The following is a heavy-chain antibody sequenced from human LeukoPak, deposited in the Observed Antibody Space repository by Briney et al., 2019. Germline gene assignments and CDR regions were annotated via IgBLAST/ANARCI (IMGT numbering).Heavy chain of an antibody. CDR2: IFYDGINK. J-gene: IGHJ4*02. CDR3: ATDGPPDVVVGAAFTH. D-gene: IGHD2-15*01. CDR1: GLNFKTYG. V-gene: IGHV3-33*03. Sequence: GGSLRLSCAASGLNFKTYGMHWVRQAPGKGLEWVAVIFYDGINKYYADSVKGRFTISRDDSKNTLYLQMNSLRAEDTAVYYCATDGPPDVVVGAAFTHWGQGTLVTVSS.